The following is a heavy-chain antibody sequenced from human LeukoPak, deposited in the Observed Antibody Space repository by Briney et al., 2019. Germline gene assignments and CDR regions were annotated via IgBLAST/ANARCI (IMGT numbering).Heavy chain of an antibody. CDR2: IYYSGST. V-gene: IGHV4-30-4*08. D-gene: IGHD3-22*01. CDR1: GGSISSGDYY. Sequence: TSETLSLTCTVSGGSISSGDYYWSWIRQPPGKGLEWIGYIYYSGSTYYNPSLKSRVTISVDTSKNQFSLKLSSVTAADTAVYYCARAPAPPLIVVVRRNLVSYAFDIWGQGTMVTVSS. J-gene: IGHJ3*02. CDR3: ARAPAPPLIVVVRRNLVSYAFDI.